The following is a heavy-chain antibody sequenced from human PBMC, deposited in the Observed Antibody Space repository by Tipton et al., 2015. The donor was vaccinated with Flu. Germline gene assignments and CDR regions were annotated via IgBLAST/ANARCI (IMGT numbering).Heavy chain of an antibody. Sequence: TLSLTCTVSGGSFSSYYWSWIRQPPGKGLAWIGDIFYTGSANYNPSLKSRVTISLDTSKHQFSLKLESVTAADTAVYYCARGTVTYYFDYWGQGTLVTVSS. CDR1: GGSFSSYY. V-gene: IGHV4-59*01. CDR3: ARGTVTYYFDY. D-gene: IGHD4-17*01. CDR2: IFYTGSA. J-gene: IGHJ4*02.